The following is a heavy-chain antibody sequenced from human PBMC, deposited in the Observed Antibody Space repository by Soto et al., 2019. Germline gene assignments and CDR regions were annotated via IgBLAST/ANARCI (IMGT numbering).Heavy chain of an antibody. Sequence: PSETLSLTCTVSGGSVSSGNYYWSWIRQPPGKGLEWIGHIYYSGSSKYNPSLKSRVFISIDTSKNQLSLELTSVTAADTSMYFCARDLIAYGMDVWGQGTTVTVSS. J-gene: IGHJ6*02. CDR2: IYYSGSS. V-gene: IGHV4-61*01. D-gene: IGHD3-22*01. CDR1: GGSVSSGNYY. CDR3: ARDLIAYGMDV.